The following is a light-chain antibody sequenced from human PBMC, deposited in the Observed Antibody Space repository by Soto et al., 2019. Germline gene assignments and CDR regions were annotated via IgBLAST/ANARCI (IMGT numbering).Light chain of an antibody. CDR3: SSYAGSNKVV. J-gene: IGLJ2*01. Sequence: QYALTQPPSASGSPGQSVTISCTGTSSDVGGYNYVSWYQQHPGKAPKLIIYEVSKRPSGVPDRFSGSKSGNTASLTVSGLQAEDEADYYCSSYAGSNKVVFGGGTKLTVL. CDR1: SSDVGGYNY. CDR2: EVS. V-gene: IGLV2-8*01.